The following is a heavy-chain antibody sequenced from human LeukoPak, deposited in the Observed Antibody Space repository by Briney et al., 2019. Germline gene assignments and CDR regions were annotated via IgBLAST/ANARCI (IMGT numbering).Heavy chain of an antibody. D-gene: IGHD4-11*01. V-gene: IGHV4-30-2*05. J-gene: IGHJ4*02. CDR3: AGAPGYNVSDYSADY. Sequence: PSQTLSLTCTVSGGSISSGGYYWSWIRQPPGKGLEWIGYIYHSGSTYYNPSLESRVAISADMSKNQISLKLNFVTAADTAVYYCAGAPGYNVSDYSADYWGQGSLVTVSS. CDR2: IYHSGST. CDR1: GGSISSGGYY.